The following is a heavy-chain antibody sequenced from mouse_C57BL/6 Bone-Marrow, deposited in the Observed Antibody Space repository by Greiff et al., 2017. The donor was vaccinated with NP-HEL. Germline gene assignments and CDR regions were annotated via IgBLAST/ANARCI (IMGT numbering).Heavy chain of an antibody. J-gene: IGHJ4*01. V-gene: IGHV14-4*01. CDR3: TTRRGDMDY. Sequence: VQLQQSGAELVRPGASVKLSCTASGFNIKDDYMHWVKQRPEQGLEWIGWIDPENGDTEYASKFQGKATITADTSSNTAYLQLSSLTSEDTAVYYCTTRRGDMDYWGQGTSVTVSS. CDR2: IDPENGDT. CDR1: GFNIKDDY.